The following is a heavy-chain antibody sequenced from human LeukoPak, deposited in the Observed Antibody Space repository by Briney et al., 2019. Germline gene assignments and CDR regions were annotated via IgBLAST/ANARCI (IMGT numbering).Heavy chain of an antibody. V-gene: IGHV3-21*01. CDR1: GFTFSAYS. J-gene: IGHJ4*02. Sequence: GGSLRLSCAASGFTFSAYSMNWVRQAPGKGLEWVSSISSSSTYIYYADSLKGRFTISRDNAKNSLYLQMNSLRAEDTAVYYCARQKYQRGPDVSYFDYWGQGTLVTVSS. D-gene: IGHD2-8*01. CDR3: ARQKYQRGPDVSYFDY. CDR2: ISSSSTYI.